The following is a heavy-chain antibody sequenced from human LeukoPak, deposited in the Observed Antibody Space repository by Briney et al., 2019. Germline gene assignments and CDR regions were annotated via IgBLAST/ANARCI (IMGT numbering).Heavy chain of an antibody. CDR2: INGDGRNI. J-gene: IGHJ6*02. D-gene: IGHD3-9*01. Sequence: GGSLRLSCAASGFTFSSYAMHWVRQDPRKGLVWVSRINGDGRNINYTDSVRGRFTISRDNAKNTLYPQMNTLRVDDTAVYYCTRDLMDYDVSTGLHHYYMDVWGQGTTVTVSS. CDR3: TRDLMDYDVSTGLHHYYMDV. V-gene: IGHV3-74*01. CDR1: GFTFSSYA.